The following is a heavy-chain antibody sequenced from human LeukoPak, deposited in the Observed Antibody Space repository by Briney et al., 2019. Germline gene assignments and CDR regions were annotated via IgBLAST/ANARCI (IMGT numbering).Heavy chain of an antibody. Sequence: GGSLRLSCAAPGFTFGSYAMSWVRQAPGKGLEWVSAISGSGGSTYYADSVKGRFTISRDNSKNTLYLQMNSLRAEDTAVYYCAKGIVGATRKINFFDYWGQGTLVTVSS. CDR1: GFTFGSYA. D-gene: IGHD1-26*01. J-gene: IGHJ4*02. V-gene: IGHV3-23*01. CDR3: AKGIVGATRKINFFDY. CDR2: ISGSGGST.